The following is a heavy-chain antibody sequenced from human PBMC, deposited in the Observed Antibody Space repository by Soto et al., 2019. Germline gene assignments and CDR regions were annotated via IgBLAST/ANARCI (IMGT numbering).Heavy chain of an antibody. CDR2: ISSSSSTI. D-gene: IGHD6-13*01. CDR1: GFTFSSYS. Sequence: GGSLRLSCAASGFTFSSYSMNWVRQAPGKGLEWVSYISSSSSTIYYADSVKGRFTISRDNAKNSLYLQMNSLRAEDTAVYYCASARIAAPSYYYYYYMDGWGKGTTGTVSS. J-gene: IGHJ6*03. V-gene: IGHV3-48*01. CDR3: ASARIAAPSYYYYYYMDG.